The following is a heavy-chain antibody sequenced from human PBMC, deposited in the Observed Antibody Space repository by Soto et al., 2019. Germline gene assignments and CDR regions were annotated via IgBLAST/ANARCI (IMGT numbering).Heavy chain of an antibody. CDR3: ARDFIYDSSGPQGIGGQRHYCYGMDV. D-gene: IGHD3-22*01. CDR1: GYTFTSYA. CDR2: INAGNGNT. Sequence: GASVKVSCKASGYTFTSYAMHWVRQAPGQRLEWMGWINAGNGNTKYSQKFQGRVTITRDTSASTAYMELSSLRSEDTAVYYCARDFIYDSSGPQGIGGQRHYCYGMDVWGQGTTVTVSS. V-gene: IGHV1-3*01. J-gene: IGHJ6*02.